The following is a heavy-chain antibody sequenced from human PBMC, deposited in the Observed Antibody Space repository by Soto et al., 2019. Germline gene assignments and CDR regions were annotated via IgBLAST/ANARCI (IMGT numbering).Heavy chain of an antibody. CDR2: ISGSGGST. J-gene: IGHJ5*02. D-gene: IGHD6-19*01. Sequence: PGGSLRLSCAASGFTFSSYAMSWVRQAPGKGLEWVSAISGSGGSTYYADSVKGRFTISRDNSKNTLYLQMNSLRAEDTAVYYCAKGCYSSGWPPASGDWFDPWAQGTLVTVSS. CDR3: AKGCYSSGWPPASGDWFDP. CDR1: GFTFSSYA. V-gene: IGHV3-23*01.